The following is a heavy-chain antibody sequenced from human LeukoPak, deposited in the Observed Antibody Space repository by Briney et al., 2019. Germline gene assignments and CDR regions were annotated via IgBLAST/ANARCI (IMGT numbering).Heavy chain of an antibody. D-gene: IGHD4-17*01. J-gene: IGHJ6*02. V-gene: IGHV3-23*01. Sequence: PGGSLRLSCAASGFTFSSYAMSRVREAPGKGLEWVSAISGSGGSTYYADSVKGRFTISRDNSKNTLYLQMNSLRAEDTAVYYCAKAMTTVTTLPYYGMDVWGQGTTVTVSS. CDR1: GFTFSSYA. CDR3: AKAMTTVTTLPYYGMDV. CDR2: ISGSGGST.